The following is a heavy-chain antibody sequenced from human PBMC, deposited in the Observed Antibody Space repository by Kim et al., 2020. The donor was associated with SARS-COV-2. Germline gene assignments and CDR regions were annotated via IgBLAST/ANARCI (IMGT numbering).Heavy chain of an antibody. V-gene: IGHV3-23*01. CDR1: GFTFSSYA. CDR3: AKETSHYYDRSGYYEGGGPDAFDI. D-gene: IGHD3-22*01. CDR2: ISGSGGST. Sequence: GGSLILSCAASGFTFSSYAMSWVRQAPGKGLEWVSAISGSGGSTYYADSVKGRFTISRDNSKNTLYLQMNSLRAEDTAVYYCAKETSHYYDRSGYYEGGGPDAFDIWGQGTMVTVSS. J-gene: IGHJ3*02.